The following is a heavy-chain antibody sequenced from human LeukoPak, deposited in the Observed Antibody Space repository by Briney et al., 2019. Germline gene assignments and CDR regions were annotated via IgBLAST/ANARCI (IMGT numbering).Heavy chain of an antibody. D-gene: IGHD3-10*01. CDR3: ARIGELLYFDD. V-gene: IGHV2-5*01. CDR2: IYWNDDK. Sequence: FGPTLLHPTRTLTLTCTFSGFSLSTSGVGVGWIRQPPGKALEWLVLIYWNDDKRYSPSLKSRLTITKDTSKAQVVLTRTNMDPGDTATYYCARIGELLYFDDWGQGTLVTVSS. CDR1: GFSLSTSGVG. J-gene: IGHJ4*02.